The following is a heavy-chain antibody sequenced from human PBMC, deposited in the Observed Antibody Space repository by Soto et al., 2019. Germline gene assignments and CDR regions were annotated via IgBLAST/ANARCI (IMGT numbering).Heavy chain of an antibody. D-gene: IGHD3-16*02. Sequence: EVQLVESGGGLVQPGGSLRLSCAASGFTFSSNRMIWVRQAPGKGLEWVAKINQYGGVRYYVDSVKGRFTISRDNAKNSLYLQMNSLRAEDTAVYYCATDYQAYWVQGTLVTVSS. CDR3: ATDYQAY. CDR1: GFTFSSNR. J-gene: IGHJ4*02. V-gene: IGHV3-7*01. CDR2: INQYGGVR.